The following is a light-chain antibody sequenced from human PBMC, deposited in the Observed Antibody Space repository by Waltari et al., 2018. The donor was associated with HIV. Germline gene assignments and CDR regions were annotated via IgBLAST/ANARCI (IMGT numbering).Light chain of an antibody. V-gene: IGKV1-5*03. Sequence: DIRLTQSPSTLSASAGDRVAITCRAGQNVGAFLAWYQQKPGKPPKLLSFPASALEWGVPSRFSGSVSGSDFTLTINGLQSDDFATYYCHQYASFSGTFGQGTKVEL. CDR3: HQYASFSGT. J-gene: IGKJ1*01. CDR2: PAS. CDR1: QNVGAF.